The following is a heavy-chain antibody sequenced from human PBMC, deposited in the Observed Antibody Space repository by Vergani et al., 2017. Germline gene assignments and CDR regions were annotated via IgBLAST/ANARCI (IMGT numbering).Heavy chain of an antibody. D-gene: IGHD5-12*01. J-gene: IGHJ6*02. V-gene: IGHV3-30*04. CDR3: AKVVVGGCSGYDFYYYYGMDV. CDR2: ISYDGSNK. CDR1: GFTFSSYA. Sequence: QVQLVESGGGVVQPGRSLRLSCAASGFTFSSYAMHWVRQAPGKGLEWVAVISYDGSNKYYADSVKGRFTISRDNSKNTLYLQMNSLRAEDTAVYYCAKVVVGGCSGYDFYYYYGMDVWGQGTTVTVSS.